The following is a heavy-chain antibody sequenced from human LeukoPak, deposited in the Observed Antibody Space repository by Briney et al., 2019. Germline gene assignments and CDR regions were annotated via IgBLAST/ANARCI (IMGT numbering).Heavy chain of an antibody. CDR1: GGSISSYY. V-gene: IGHV4-59*08. D-gene: IGHD3-10*01. J-gene: IGHJ4*02. Sequence: SETLSLTCTVSGGSISSYYWSWIRRPPGKGLEWIGYIYYIGSTNYNPSLNSRVTISVDTSKNQFSLKLSSVTAADTAVYYCARRGGLYYFDYWGQGTLVTVSS. CDR3: ARRGGLYYFDY. CDR2: IYYIGST.